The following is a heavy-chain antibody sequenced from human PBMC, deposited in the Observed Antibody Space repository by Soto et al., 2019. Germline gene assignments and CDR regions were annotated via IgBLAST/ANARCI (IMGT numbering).Heavy chain of an antibody. CDR1: GYTFASYA. CDR3: ARDPPPPDY. J-gene: IGHJ4*02. V-gene: IGHV1-18*01. CDR2: ISAYNGNT. Sequence: QVQLVQSGAEVKKPGASVKVSCKASGYTFASYAISWMRQAPGQGLEWMGWISAYNGNTNFAEKLQGRVTMTPDTSTSTAYMELRILSSHDTAVYYCARDPPPPDYWGPGTLVTVSS.